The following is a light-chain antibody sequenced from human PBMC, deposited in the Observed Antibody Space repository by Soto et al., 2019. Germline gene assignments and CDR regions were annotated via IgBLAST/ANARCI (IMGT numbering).Light chain of an antibody. Sequence: QSVLTQPPSVSGAPGQRVTISCTGSSSNIGANFDVHWYHQLPGTAPKLLIYGNTNRPSGVPDRFSGSKSGASASLAITGLQAEDEADYYCQSYDRSLSGWVFGGGPKVTVL. J-gene: IGLJ3*02. CDR1: SSNIGANFD. V-gene: IGLV1-40*01. CDR3: QSYDRSLSGWV. CDR2: GNT.